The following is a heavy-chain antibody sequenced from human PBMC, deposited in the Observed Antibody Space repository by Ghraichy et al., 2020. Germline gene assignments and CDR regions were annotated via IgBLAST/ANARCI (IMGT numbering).Heavy chain of an antibody. CDR2: VYYDGST. V-gene: IGHV4-59*08. Sequence: ESLNISCSVSGGSVNTYYWTWIRQSAMKGLEWIGYVYYDGSTKYNPSLQSRVTISVDVSRNQFSLSLSSVSAADTAVYYCARGAGKADVWGQGATVTVSS. CDR1: GGSVNTYY. J-gene: IGHJ6*02. D-gene: IGHD6-13*01. CDR3: ARGAGKADV.